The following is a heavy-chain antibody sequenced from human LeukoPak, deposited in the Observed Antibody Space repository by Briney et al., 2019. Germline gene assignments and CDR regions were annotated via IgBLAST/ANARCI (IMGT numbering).Heavy chain of an antibody. V-gene: IGHV4-31*03. D-gene: IGHD1-26*01. Sequence: PSENLSLTCTVSGGSISSGGYYWSWIRQHPGKGLEWIGYIYYSGSTSYNPSLKSRVTISVDTSKNQFSLKLSSVTAADTAVYYCARGPGCRGIFDYWGQGTLVTVSS. CDR1: GGSISSGGYY. J-gene: IGHJ4*02. CDR2: IYYSGST. CDR3: ARGPGCRGIFDY.